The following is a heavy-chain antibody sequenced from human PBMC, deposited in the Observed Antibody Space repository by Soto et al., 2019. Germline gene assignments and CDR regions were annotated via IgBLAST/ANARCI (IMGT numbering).Heavy chain of an antibody. D-gene: IGHD3-10*01. J-gene: IGHJ3*02. Sequence: GGSLRLSCAASGFTFSSYAMSWVRQAPGKGLEWVSAISGSGGSTYYADSVKGRFTISRDNSKNTLYLQMNRLRAEDTAVYSCAKDRYYGSGGPDAFDIWGQGTMVTVSS. V-gene: IGHV3-23*01. CDR2: ISGSGGST. CDR1: GFTFSSYA. CDR3: AKDRYYGSGGPDAFDI.